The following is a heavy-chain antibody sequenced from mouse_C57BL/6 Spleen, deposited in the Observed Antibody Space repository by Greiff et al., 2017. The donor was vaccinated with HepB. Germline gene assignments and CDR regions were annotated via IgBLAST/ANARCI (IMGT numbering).Heavy chain of an antibody. CDR1: GFTFSSYA. V-gene: IGHV5-4*03. J-gene: IGHJ1*03. Sequence: EVKLMESGGGLVKPGGSLKLSCAASGFTFSSYAMSWVRQTPEKRLEWVATISDGGSYTYYPDNVKGRFTISRDNAKNNLYLQMSHLKSEDTAMYYCASDYGSSFYWYFDVWGTGTTVTVSS. D-gene: IGHD1-1*01. CDR3: ASDYGSSFYWYFDV. CDR2: ISDGGSYT.